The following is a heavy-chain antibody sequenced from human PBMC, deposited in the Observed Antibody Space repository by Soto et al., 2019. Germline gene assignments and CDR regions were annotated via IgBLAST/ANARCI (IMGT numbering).Heavy chain of an antibody. Sequence: SETLSLTCAVYGGSFSGYYWSWIRQPPGKGLEWIGEINHSGSTNYNPSLKSRVTISVDTSKNQFSLKLSSVTAADTAVYYCAREKLVFGVVIRLGHYYYGMDVWGHGTTVTVSS. CDR3: AREKLVFGVVIRLGHYYYGMDV. CDR1: GGSFSGYY. V-gene: IGHV4-34*01. CDR2: INHSGST. J-gene: IGHJ6*02. D-gene: IGHD3-3*01.